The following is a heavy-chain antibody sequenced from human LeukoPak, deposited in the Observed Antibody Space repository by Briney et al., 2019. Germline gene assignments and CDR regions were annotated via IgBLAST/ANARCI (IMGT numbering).Heavy chain of an antibody. Sequence: PSETLSLTCTVSGGSISTSSYYWGWVHQPPGKGMEWIGNIFYSGSTYYGPSLKSRATISLDTSRNQFSLKLTSVTAADTAVYYCARIAKDSSGWSHFDYWGQGILVTVSS. D-gene: IGHD6-19*01. CDR2: IFYSGST. CDR1: GGSISTSSYY. J-gene: IGHJ4*02. V-gene: IGHV4-39*07. CDR3: ARIAKDSSGWSHFDY.